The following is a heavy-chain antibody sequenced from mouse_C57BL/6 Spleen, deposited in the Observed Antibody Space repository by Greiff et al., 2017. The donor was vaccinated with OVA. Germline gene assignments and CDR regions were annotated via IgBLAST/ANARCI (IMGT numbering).Heavy chain of an antibody. Sequence: VQLQQPGAELVMPGASVKLSCKASGYTFTSYWMHWVKQRPGQGLEWIGEIDPSDSYTNYNQKFKGKSTLTVDKSSSTAYMQLSSLTSEDSAVYYCARRVPITTVVATRYFDVWGTGTTVTVSS. V-gene: IGHV1-69*01. CDR1: GYTFTSYW. CDR2: IDPSDSYT. D-gene: IGHD1-1*01. CDR3: ARRVPITTVVATRYFDV. J-gene: IGHJ1*03.